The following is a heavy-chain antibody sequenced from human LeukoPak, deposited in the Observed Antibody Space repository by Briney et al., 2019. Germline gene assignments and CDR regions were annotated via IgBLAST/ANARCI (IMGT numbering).Heavy chain of an antibody. CDR1: GFTFSNAW. Sequence: GGSLRLSCAASGFTFSNAWMSWVRQAPGKGLEYVSAISSNGGSTYYANSVKGRFTISRDNSKNTLYLQMNSLRAEDTAVYYCARDLQTYYYGSGSSYYMDVWGKGTTVTVSS. CDR3: ARDLQTYYYGSGSSYYMDV. D-gene: IGHD3-10*01. V-gene: IGHV3-64*01. CDR2: ISSNGGST. J-gene: IGHJ6*03.